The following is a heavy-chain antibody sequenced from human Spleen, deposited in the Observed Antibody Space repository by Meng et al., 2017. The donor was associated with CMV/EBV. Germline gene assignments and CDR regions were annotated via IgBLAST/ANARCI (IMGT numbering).Heavy chain of an antibody. CDR2: IRHSGSV. Sequence: ESLKISCTVYGGSFSGSYWSWIRQPSGKGLEWIGEIRHSGSVHYNPSLKSRVTISADTSTSTAYMELSSLRSEDTAVYYCARVGYSYGPYYGMDVWGQGTTVTVSS. J-gene: IGHJ6*02. CDR3: ARVGYSYGPYYGMDV. V-gene: IGHV4-34*01. CDR1: GGSFSGSY. D-gene: IGHD5-18*01.